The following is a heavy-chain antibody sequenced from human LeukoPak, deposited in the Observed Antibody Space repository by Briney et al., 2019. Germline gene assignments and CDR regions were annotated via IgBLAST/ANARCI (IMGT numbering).Heavy chain of an antibody. Sequence: SETLSLTCTVSGGSISSGGYYWSWIRQHPGKGLEWIGYIYYSGSTYYNPSLKSRVTISVDTSKNQFSLKLSSVTAADTAVYYCARGGSGWYELDYWGQGTLVTVSS. CDR2: IYYSGST. CDR1: GGSISSGGYY. J-gene: IGHJ4*02. V-gene: IGHV4-31*03. CDR3: ARGGSGWYELDY. D-gene: IGHD6-19*01.